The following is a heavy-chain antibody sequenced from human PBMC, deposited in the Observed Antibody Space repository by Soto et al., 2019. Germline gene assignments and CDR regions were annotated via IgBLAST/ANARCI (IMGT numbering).Heavy chain of an antibody. CDR1: GFSISTYA. J-gene: IGHJ3*02. V-gene: IGHV3-30*04. Sequence: QVQLVESGGGVVQPGRSLRLSCAAYGFSISTYALHWVRQAPGKGQEWVAIISYNGNNKHYADSVKGRFTISRDNSKNTVDLQMNSLRIEDTVMYYCARRSFPYSGSPLEPWSDALDIWGQGTMVTVSS. CDR3: ARRSFPYSGSPLEPWSDALDI. D-gene: IGHD1-26*01. CDR2: ISYNGNNK.